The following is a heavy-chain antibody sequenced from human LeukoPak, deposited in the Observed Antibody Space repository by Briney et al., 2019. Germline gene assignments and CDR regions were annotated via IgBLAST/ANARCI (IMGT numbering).Heavy chain of an antibody. CDR2: IYYSGST. D-gene: IGHD3-3*01. CDR3: ARVGNDFWSGYSAFDI. J-gene: IGHJ3*02. Sequence: KPSETLSLTCTVSGGSISSFYWSWIRQSPGKGLEWIGYIYYSGSTNYNPSLKSRVTISVDTSENQFSLKLTSMTAADTAVYYCARVGNDFWSGYSAFDIWGQGTMVSVSS. V-gene: IGHV4-59*01. CDR1: GGSISSFY.